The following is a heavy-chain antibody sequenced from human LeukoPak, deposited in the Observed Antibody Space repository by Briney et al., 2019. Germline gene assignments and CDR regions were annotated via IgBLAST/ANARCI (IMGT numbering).Heavy chain of an antibody. CDR1: GFSFSTYD. D-gene: IGHD6-19*01. J-gene: IGHJ4*02. V-gene: IGHV3-13*01. CDR2: IGSGGDT. Sequence: GGSLRLSCAGSGFSFSTYDMLWLRQAPGKGLEWVSAIGSGGDTYYAGSVKGRFTISRESANNSFYLQMNSLNAGDTAVYFCARAVAGTDEIDSWGQGTLVTVSS. CDR3: ARAVAGTDEIDS.